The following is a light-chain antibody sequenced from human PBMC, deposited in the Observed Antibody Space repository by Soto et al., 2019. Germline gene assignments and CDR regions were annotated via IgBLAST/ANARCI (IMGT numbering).Light chain of an antibody. J-gene: IGLJ2*01. CDR1: SSNIGAGYD. Sequence: QSALTQPPSVSGAPGQRVTISCTGSSSNIGAGYDVHWYQQLPGIAPKLLISGNSNRPSGVPDRFSGSKSGTSASLAITGLQVEDEADYYCQSYDSSLGGSVFGGGTQLTVL. CDR3: QSYDSSLGGSV. V-gene: IGLV1-40*01. CDR2: GNS.